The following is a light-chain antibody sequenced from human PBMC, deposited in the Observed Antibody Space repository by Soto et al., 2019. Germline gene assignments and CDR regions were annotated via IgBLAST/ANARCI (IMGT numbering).Light chain of an antibody. CDR1: QSINTW. CDR3: QEYNSHQVT. Sequence: DIQMTQSPSTLSASVGDRVTITCRASQSINTWLAWYQRKPGKAPKLLIYDASSLRSGVPSMFSGSGSGTEFTLTISSLQPDDFATYDCQEYNSHQVTFGQGTKVEIK. CDR2: DAS. J-gene: IGKJ1*01. V-gene: IGKV1-5*01.